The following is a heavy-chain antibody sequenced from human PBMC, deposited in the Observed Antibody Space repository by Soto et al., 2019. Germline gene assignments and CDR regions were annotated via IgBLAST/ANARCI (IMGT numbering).Heavy chain of an antibody. D-gene: IGHD5-12*01. Sequence: QVQLVESGGGVVQPGKSLRLSCATSGFTFSSSGMHWVRHAPGKGLEWVTVISYDGTNKYYADSVRGRFTISRDNSKNTLYLQMNSLRAEDTAVYYCAKAQGRWLQLNYWGQGTLVTVSS. CDR1: GFTFSSSG. CDR2: ISYDGTNK. J-gene: IGHJ4*02. V-gene: IGHV3-30*18. CDR3: AKAQGRWLQLNY.